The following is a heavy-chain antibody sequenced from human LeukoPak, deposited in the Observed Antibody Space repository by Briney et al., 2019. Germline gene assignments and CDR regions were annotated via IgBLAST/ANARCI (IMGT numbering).Heavy chain of an antibody. CDR3: ANLGPPGRDHYLES. J-gene: IGHJ4*02. V-gene: IGHV3-21*01. Sequence: GGSLRLSCAASGFTFSTYSMRWVRQAPGKGLEWVSSISSSSSYIYYADSVKGRFIISRDNAKNSLYLQMNSLRDEDTAVYYCANLGPPGRDHYLESWGQGTLVTVSS. D-gene: IGHD5-24*01. CDR1: GFTFSTYS. CDR2: ISSSSSYI.